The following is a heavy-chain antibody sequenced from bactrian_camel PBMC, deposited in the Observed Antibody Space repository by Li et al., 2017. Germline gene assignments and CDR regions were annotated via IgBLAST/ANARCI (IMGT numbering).Heavy chain of an antibody. D-gene: IGHD2*01. CDR2: IVTLGGTT. Sequence: QVQLVESGGGSVQAGGSLRLSCEVSGAIEGTNCIGWFRQYPGKEREGVAAIVTLGGTTYYDDSVTGRFTISQDNAKKTTYLQMDHLKTEDTAIYYCAAKTAAYCSGGSCFSCPGPPRQWGRGTQVTVS. V-gene: IGHV3S54*01. CDR1: GAIEGTNC. J-gene: IGHJ4*01. CDR3: AAKTAAYCSGGSCFSCPGPPRQ.